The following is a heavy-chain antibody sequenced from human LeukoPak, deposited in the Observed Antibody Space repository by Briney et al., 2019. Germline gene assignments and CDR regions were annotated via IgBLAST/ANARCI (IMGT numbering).Heavy chain of an antibody. CDR3: ARRPVNAYSFDS. D-gene: IGHD3-16*01. J-gene: IGHJ4*02. CDR2: INSGGYT. CDR1: GFTVSDNY. V-gene: IGHV3-53*01. Sequence: GGSLRLACAACGFTVSDNYLSWVRQAPGEGLQWISFINSGGYTSYADSVKGRFTISRDNSKNTLYLQLNNLRADDTAVYYCARRPVNAYSFDSWGQGTLVTVSS.